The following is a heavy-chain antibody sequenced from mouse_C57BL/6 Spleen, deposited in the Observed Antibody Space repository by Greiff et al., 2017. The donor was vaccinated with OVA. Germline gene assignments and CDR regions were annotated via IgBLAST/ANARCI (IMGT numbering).Heavy chain of an antibody. CDR2: ISDGGSYT. CDR1: GFTFSSYA. Sequence: EVMLVESGGGLVKPGGSLKLSCAASGFTFSSYAMSWVRQTPEKRLEWVATISDGGSYTYYPDNVKGRFTISRDNAKNNLYLQMSHLKSEDTAMYYCARERAAGFAYWGQGTLVTVSA. V-gene: IGHV5-4*01. D-gene: IGHD6-1*01. J-gene: IGHJ3*01. CDR3: ARERAAGFAY.